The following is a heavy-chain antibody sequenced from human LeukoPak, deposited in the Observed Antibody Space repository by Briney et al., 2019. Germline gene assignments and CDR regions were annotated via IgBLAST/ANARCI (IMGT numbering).Heavy chain of an antibody. Sequence: GRSLRLSCAASGFTFSSYGMHWVRQAPGKGLEWVAVIWYDGSNKYYADSVKGRFTISRDNSKNTLYLQMNSLRAEDTAVYYCARDSLVVVVAATPDYWGQGTLVTVSS. J-gene: IGHJ4*02. D-gene: IGHD2-15*01. CDR3: ARDSLVVVVAATPDY. CDR1: GFTFSSYG. CDR2: IWYDGSNK. V-gene: IGHV3-33*01.